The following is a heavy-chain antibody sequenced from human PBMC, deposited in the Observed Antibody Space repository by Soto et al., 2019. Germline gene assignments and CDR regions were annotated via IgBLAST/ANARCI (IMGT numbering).Heavy chain of an antibody. CDR2: IAGSVGST. D-gene: IGHD6-6*01. J-gene: IGHJ4*02. Sequence: EVQFLESGGGLVQPGGSLRLSCAASGFTFSDHGMSWVRQAPGKGPEWVSGIAGSVGSTYYADSVKGRFTISRDNSKNMLYLQMDSLRDEDTAVYYCAKDRTIASRNFDDWGQGALVTVSS. CDR3: AKDRTIASRNFDD. CDR1: GFTFSDHG. V-gene: IGHV3-23*01.